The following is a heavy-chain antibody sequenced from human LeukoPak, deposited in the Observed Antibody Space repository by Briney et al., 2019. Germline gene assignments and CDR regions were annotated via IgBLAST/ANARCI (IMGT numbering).Heavy chain of an antibody. CDR3: ARVTGYSSSWYELNAFDI. D-gene: IGHD6-13*01. CDR2: INWNGGST. J-gene: IGHJ3*02. V-gene: IGHV3-20*04. CDR1: GFDFSRHG. Sequence: GGSLRLSCAASGFDFSRHGMHWVRQAPGKGLEWVSGINWNGGSTGYADSVKGRFTISRDNAKNSLYLQMNSLRAEDTALYYCARVTGYSSSWYELNAFDIWGQGTMVTVSS.